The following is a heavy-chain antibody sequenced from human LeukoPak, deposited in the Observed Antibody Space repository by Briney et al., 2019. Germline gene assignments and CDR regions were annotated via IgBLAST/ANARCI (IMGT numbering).Heavy chain of an antibody. J-gene: IGHJ4*02. CDR3: AREKPMIADY. D-gene: IGHD3-22*01. V-gene: IGHV3-7*01. CDR1: KFTFSSYW. CDR2: ISQDGSEE. Sequence: PGGSLRLSCAASKFTFSSYWMSWVRQAPGKGLEWVACISQDGSEERYVASVKGRFTISRDNAKDSLYLQMYSLRDEDTAVYYCAREKPMIADYWGQGALVTVSS.